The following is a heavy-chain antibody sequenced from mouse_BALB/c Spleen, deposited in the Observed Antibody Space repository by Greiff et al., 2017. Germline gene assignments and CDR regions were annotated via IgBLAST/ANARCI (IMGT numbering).Heavy chain of an antibody. CDR1: GFTFSDYY. V-gene: IGHV5-4*02. J-gene: IGHJ4*01. Sequence: DVKLVESGGGLVKPGGSLKLSCAASGFTFSDYYMYWVRQTPEKRLEWVATISDGGSYTYYPDSVKGRFTISRDNAKNNLYLQMSSLKSEDTAMYYCARATVVAMDYWGQGTSVTVSS. CDR3: ARATVVAMDY. D-gene: IGHD1-1*01. CDR2: ISDGGSYT.